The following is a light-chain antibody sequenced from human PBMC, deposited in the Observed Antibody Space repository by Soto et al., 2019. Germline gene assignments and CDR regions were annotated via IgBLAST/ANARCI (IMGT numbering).Light chain of an antibody. Sequence: QSALTQPPSASGSPGQSVTISCTGTSSDVGGYNYVSWYHQHPGKAPKLMIYEVNKRPSGVPDRFSGSRSGNTASLTVSGLQAEDEADYYCSSYAGSNSFVVFGGGTQLTVL. CDR1: SSDVGGYNY. J-gene: IGLJ2*01. CDR3: SSYAGSNSFVV. CDR2: EVN. V-gene: IGLV2-8*01.